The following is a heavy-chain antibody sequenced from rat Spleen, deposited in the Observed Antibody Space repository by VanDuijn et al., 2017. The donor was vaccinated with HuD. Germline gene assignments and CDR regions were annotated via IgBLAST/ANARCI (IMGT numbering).Heavy chain of an antibody. D-gene: IGHD1-4*01. V-gene: IGHV5-25*01. CDR2: ISPSGGTT. J-gene: IGHJ2*01. CDR1: GFTFSDYD. Sequence: EVQLVESGGGLVQPGRSLTLSCAASGFTFSDYDMAWVRQAPTKGLEWVASISPSGGTTSYRDSVKGRFTVSRDDAKSTLYLQMDSLGSEDTATYYCARHLPGYNFDYWGQGVMVTVSS. CDR3: ARHLPGYNFDY.